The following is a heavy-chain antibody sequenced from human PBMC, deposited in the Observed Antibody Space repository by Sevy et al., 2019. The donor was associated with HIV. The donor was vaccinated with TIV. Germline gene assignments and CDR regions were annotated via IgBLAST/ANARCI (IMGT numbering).Heavy chain of an antibody. V-gene: IGHV1-2*02. CDR2: INPDSGGP. CDR3: VRDGRDGYFDY. CDR1: GYTFTGYY. J-gene: IGHJ4*02. Sequence: ASVKVSCKASGYTFTGYYMHWVRQAPGQGLEWMGWINPDSGGPNYEPKFQGRVTLTRNTSFSTAYMELSRLKSDDTAVYYSVRDGRDGYFDYWGQGTLVTVSS.